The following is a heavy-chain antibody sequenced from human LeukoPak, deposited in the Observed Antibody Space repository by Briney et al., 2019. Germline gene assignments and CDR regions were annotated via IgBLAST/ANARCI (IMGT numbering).Heavy chain of an antibody. Sequence: PSETLSLTCAVYGGSFSGYYWSWIRQPPGKGLEWIGEINHSGSTNYNPSLKSRVTISIDTSKNQFSLKLSSVTAADTAVYYCARLRNDFWSGYYWFDPWGQGTLVTASS. CDR1: GGSFSGYY. V-gene: IGHV4-34*01. J-gene: IGHJ5*02. D-gene: IGHD3-3*01. CDR2: INHSGST. CDR3: ARLRNDFWSGYYWFDP.